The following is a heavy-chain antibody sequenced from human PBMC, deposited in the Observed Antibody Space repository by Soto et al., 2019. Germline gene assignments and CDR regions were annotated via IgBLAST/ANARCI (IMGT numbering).Heavy chain of an antibody. J-gene: IGHJ4*02. Sequence: SETLSLTCAVSGGSISSSNWWSWVRQPPGKGLEWIGEIYHSGSTNYNPSLKSRVTISVDKSKNQFSLKLSSVTAADTAVYYCARVVGYSYGYLDYWGQGTLVTVSS. D-gene: IGHD5-18*01. CDR2: IYHSGST. CDR3: ARVVGYSYGYLDY. V-gene: IGHV4-4*02. CDR1: GGSISSSNW.